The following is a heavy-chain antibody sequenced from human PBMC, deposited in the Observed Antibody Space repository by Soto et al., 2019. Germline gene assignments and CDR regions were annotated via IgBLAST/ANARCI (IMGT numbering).Heavy chain of an antibody. J-gene: IGHJ4*02. V-gene: IGHV4-30-2*01. CDR3: ARAGGLGAVAVDY. Sequence: QLQLQDSGSGLVKPSQTLSLTCAVSGGSIRSGGYSWSWIRQPPGKGLEWIGYIYHSGSTYYNPSRKSRVTISVDRSKNQFSLKLSSVTAADTAVYYCARAGGLGAVAVDYWGQGTLVTVSS. CDR2: IYHSGST. CDR1: GGSIRSGGYS. D-gene: IGHD6-19*01.